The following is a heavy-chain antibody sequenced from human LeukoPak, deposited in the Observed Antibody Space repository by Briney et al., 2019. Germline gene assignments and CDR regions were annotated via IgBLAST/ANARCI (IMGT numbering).Heavy chain of an antibody. V-gene: IGHV1-18*01. D-gene: IGHD2-2*01. J-gene: IGHJ5*02. CDR3: ARSSAAPFLFAIDP. Sequence: GASVKVSCKASGYTFTSYDINWVRQATGQGLEWMGWISAYNGNTNYAQKLQGRVTMTTDTSTSTAYMELRSLRSDDTAVYYCARSSAAPFLFAIDPWGQGTLVTVSS. CDR2: ISAYNGNT. CDR1: GYTFTSYD.